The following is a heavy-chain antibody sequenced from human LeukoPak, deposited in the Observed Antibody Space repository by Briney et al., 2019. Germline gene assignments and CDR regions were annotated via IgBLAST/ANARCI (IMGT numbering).Heavy chain of an antibody. CDR3: ARDTPHIQDTLVFDY. CDR1: GFTFSSYG. J-gene: IGHJ4*02. D-gene: IGHD2-2*02. CDR2: ISGSGGST. V-gene: IGHV3-23*01. Sequence: GGSLRLSCAASGFTFSSYGMSWVRQAPGKGLEWVSAISGSGGSTYYADSVKGRFTISRDNAKNSLYLQMNSLGAEDTAVYYCARDTPHIQDTLVFDYWGQGTLVTVSS.